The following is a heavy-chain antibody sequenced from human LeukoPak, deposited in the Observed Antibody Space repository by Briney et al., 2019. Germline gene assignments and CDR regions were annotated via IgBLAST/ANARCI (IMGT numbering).Heavy chain of an antibody. V-gene: IGHV3-23*01. CDR2: ISGSGGST. CDR1: GFTFSSYA. CDR3: ARGRGGRGAFDI. Sequence: GGSLRLSCAASGFTFSSYAMSWVRQAPGKGLEWVSAISGSGGSTYYADSVKGRFTISRDNSKNTLYLQMNSLRAEDTAVYYCARGRGGRGAFDIWGQGTMVTVSS. J-gene: IGHJ3*02. D-gene: IGHD1-1*01.